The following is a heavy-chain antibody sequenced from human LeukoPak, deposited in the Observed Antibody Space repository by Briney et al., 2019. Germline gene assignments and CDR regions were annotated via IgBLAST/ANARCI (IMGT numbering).Heavy chain of an antibody. CDR3: ARHGYSYGPKIDY. CDR1: GGSISSYY. Sequence: SETLSLTCTVSGGSISSYYWSWIRQPPGKGLEWIGYIYYSGSTNYNPSLKSRVTISVDTSKNQFSLKLSSVTAADTAVYYCARHGYSYGPKIDYWGQGTLVTVSS. D-gene: IGHD5-18*01. V-gene: IGHV4-59*08. J-gene: IGHJ4*02. CDR2: IYYSGST.